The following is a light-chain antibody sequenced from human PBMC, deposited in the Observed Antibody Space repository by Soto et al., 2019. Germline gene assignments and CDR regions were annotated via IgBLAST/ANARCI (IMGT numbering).Light chain of an antibody. Sequence: AHSAGSQNLSPAERATLSCSASQSVSIHLAWYQQKPGQAPRLLIYDTSTRATGIPARFSGSGSGTEVTLTISSLQSEDFAVYYCQQSSNSPPMTFGQGTRLEIK. J-gene: IGKJ5*01. CDR1: QSVSIH. V-gene: IGKV3-15*01. CDR3: QQSSNSPPMT. CDR2: DTS.